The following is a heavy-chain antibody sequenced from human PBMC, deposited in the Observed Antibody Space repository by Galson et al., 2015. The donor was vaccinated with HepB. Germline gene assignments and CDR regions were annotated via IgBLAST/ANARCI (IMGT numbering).Heavy chain of an antibody. V-gene: IGHV5-51*01. J-gene: IGHJ3*01. D-gene: IGHD3-10*01. Sequence: LEWMGIIFPGDSDTRYSPSFQGQVTISADKSISTAYLQWTSLQASDTATYYCAAGSTDVPDAFDVWGQGTTVTVSS. CDR3: AAGSTDVPDAFDV. CDR2: IFPGDSDT.